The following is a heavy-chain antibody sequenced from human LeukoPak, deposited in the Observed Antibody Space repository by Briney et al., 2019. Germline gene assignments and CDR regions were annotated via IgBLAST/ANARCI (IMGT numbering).Heavy chain of an antibody. CDR1: GYSISSGYY. CDR3: AHPLNDAFDI. Sequence: PSETLSLTCTVSGYSISSGYYWGWIRQPPGKGLEWIGSIYHSGSTYYNPSLKSRVTISVDTSKNQFSLKLSSVTAADTAVYYCAHPLNDAFDIWGQGTMVTVSS. J-gene: IGHJ3*02. V-gene: IGHV4-38-2*02. CDR2: IYHSGST.